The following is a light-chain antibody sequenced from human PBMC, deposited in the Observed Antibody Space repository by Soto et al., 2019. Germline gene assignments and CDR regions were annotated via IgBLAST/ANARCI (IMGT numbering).Light chain of an antibody. V-gene: IGKV3-20*01. Sequence: EIVLTQSPGTLTLSPGESAALSCRASQTISNNYLVWYRQKPGQAPRLLIYAVSSRAAGIPDRFSGSGSGTDFALTIARLEPEDSAVYYCQQYGSSRTFGQGTKVEIK. CDR2: AVS. CDR3: QQYGSSRT. J-gene: IGKJ1*01. CDR1: QTISNNY.